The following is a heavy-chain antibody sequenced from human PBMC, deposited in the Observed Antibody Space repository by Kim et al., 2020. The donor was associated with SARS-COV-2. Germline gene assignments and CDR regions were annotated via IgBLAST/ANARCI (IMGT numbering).Heavy chain of an antibody. CDR3: ARERTGLYDY. J-gene: IGHJ4*02. V-gene: IGHV1-69*13. CDR2: VIPIFGTA. Sequence: SVKVSCKASGGTFSSYAISWVRQAPGQGLEWMGGVIPIFGTANYAQKFQGRVTLTADESTSTVYMELSSLRSEDTAIYYCARERTGLYDYWGQGTLVTVSS. CDR1: GGTFSSYA.